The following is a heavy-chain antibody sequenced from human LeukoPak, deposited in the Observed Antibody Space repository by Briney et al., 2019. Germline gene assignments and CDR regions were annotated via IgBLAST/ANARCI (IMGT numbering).Heavy chain of an antibody. Sequence: GGSLRLSRAASGFTFSSYAMSWVRQAPGKGLEWVSAISGSGGSTYYADSVKGRFTISRDNSKNTLYLQMNSLRAEDTAVYYCAKAPWYYYDSSGFFDYWGQGTLVTVSS. J-gene: IGHJ4*02. D-gene: IGHD3-22*01. V-gene: IGHV3-23*01. CDR2: ISGSGGST. CDR3: AKAPWYYYDSSGFFDY. CDR1: GFTFSSYA.